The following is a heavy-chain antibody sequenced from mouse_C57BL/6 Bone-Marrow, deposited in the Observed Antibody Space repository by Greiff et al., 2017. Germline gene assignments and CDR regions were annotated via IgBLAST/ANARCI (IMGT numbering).Heavy chain of an antibody. J-gene: IGHJ2*01. CDR2: ISSGSSTI. D-gene: IGHD2-2*01. CDR3: ARGYLDY. CDR1: GFTFSDYG. V-gene: IGHV5-17*01. Sequence: EVKVVESGGGLVKPGGSLKLSCAASGFTFSDYGMHWVRQAPEKGLEWVAYISSGSSTIYYVDTVKGRFTSSRDNAKNTLFLQMTSLRSEDTAMYYCARGYLDYWGQGTTLTVSS.